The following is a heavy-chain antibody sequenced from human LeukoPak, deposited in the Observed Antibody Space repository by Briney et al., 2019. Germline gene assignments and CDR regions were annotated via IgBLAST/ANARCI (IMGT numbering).Heavy chain of an antibody. Sequence: GGSLRLSCAASGFTFSSYWMHWVRQAPGKGLVWVSRINSDGSSTSYADSVKGRFTISRDNSKNTLYLQMKSLRIEDTAIYYCAKSGRGVVAAARIDSWGQGTLVTVSS. CDR3: AKSGRGVVAAARIDS. V-gene: IGHV3-74*01. J-gene: IGHJ4*02. D-gene: IGHD2-15*01. CDR2: INSDGSST. CDR1: GFTFSSYW.